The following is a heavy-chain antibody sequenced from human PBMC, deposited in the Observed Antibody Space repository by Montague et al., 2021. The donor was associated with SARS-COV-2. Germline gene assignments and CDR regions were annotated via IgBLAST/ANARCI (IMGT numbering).Heavy chain of an antibody. CDR2: INWNGGST. CDR1: GFTFDDYG. D-gene: IGHD3-10*01. V-gene: IGHV3-20*04. CDR3: ARDVEGFGELQADY. J-gene: IGHJ4*02. Sequence: SLRLSWAASGFTFDDYGMSWVRQAPGKGLEWVSGINWNGGSTGYADSVKGRFTISRDNAKNSLYLQMNSLRAEDTALYYCARDVEGFGELQADYWGQGTLVTVSS.